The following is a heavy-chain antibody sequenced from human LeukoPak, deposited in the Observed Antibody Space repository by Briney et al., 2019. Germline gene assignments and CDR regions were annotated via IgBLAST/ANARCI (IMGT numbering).Heavy chain of an antibody. CDR2: LFTGGGRT. CDR3: AKECDYSPGHKFDL. V-gene: IGHV3-23*01. Sequence: PGGSLRLSCAASGFTFNNYLMSWVRQAPGKGLEWVSVLFTGGGRTLYADSVKGRFTISGDTSRTTLYLQMNGLRAEDTAVYYCAKECDYSPGHKFDLWGQGTLVNVSS. J-gene: IGHJ4*02. CDR1: GFTFNNYL. D-gene: IGHD3-10*01.